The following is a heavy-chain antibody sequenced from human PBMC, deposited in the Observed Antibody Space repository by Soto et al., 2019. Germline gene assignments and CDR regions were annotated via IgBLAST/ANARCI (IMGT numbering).Heavy chain of an antibody. J-gene: IGHJ4*02. Sequence: QITLKESGPTLVKPTQTLTLTCTFSGFSLNTSGVGVGWIRQPPGKALEWLALIYGNDGKRYCPSLKSRLTISKDTSENQVVLTMTNMDPVDTATYYCARSPDAFWSGYLISDWGQGTLVTVSS. D-gene: IGHD3-3*01. CDR2: IYGNDGK. CDR3: ARSPDAFWSGYLISD. V-gene: IGHV2-5*01. CDR1: GFSLNTSGVG.